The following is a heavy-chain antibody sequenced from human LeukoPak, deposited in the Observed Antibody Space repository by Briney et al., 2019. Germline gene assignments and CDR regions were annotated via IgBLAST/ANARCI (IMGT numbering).Heavy chain of an antibody. CDR3: ARGRGNSSSWYFDY. D-gene: IGHD6-13*01. J-gene: IGHJ4*02. Sequence: PGGSLRLSCAASGFTFSSYSMNWVRQAPGKGLEWVSYISSSSSTIYYADSVKGRFTISRDNAKNSLYLQMNSLRAEDTAVYYCARGRGNSSSWYFDYWGQGTLATVSS. CDR1: GFTFSSYS. CDR2: ISSSSSTI. V-gene: IGHV3-48*04.